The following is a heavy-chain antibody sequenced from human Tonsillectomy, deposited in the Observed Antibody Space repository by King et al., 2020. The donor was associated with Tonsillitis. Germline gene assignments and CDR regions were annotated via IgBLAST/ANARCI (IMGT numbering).Heavy chain of an antibody. CDR1: GGSISSSSYH. CDR2: IYYSGST. D-gene: IGHD1-26*01. V-gene: IGHV4-39*01. CDR3: ARHLYSGSFSFDY. Sequence: LQLQESGPGLVKPSETLSLTCTVSGGSISSSSYHWGWIRQPPGKGLEWIGSIYYSGSTYYNPSLKSRVTISVDTSKNQFSLKLSSVTAADTAVYYCARHLYSGSFSFDYWGQGTLVTVSS. J-gene: IGHJ4*02.